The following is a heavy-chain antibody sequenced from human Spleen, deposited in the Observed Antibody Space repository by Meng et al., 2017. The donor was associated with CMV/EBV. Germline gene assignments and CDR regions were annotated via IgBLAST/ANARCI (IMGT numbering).Heavy chain of an antibody. CDR1: GGSISSYY. J-gene: IGHJ4*02. CDR3: AKAFSSSWYREYYDY. Sequence: SETLSLTCTVSGGSISSYYWSWIRQPPGKGLEWIGYIYYSGSTNYNPSLKSRVTISVDTSKNQFSLKLSSVTAADTAVYYCAKAFSSSWYREYYDYWGQGTLVTVSS. CDR2: IYYSGST. D-gene: IGHD6-13*01. V-gene: IGHV4-59*01.